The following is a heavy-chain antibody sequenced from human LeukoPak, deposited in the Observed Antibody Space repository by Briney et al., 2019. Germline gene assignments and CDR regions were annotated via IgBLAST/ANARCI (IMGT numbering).Heavy chain of an antibody. CDR3: ARGGIAAAGTKGVFDY. CDR1: GFTFSSYA. J-gene: IGHJ4*02. Sequence: GGSLRLSCAASGFTFSSYAMHWVRQAPGKGLEYVSAISSNGGSTYYANSVKGRFTISRDNSKNTLYLQMGSLRAEDMAVYYCARGGIAAAGTKGVFDYWGQGTLVTVSS. CDR2: ISSNGGST. D-gene: IGHD6-13*01. V-gene: IGHV3-64*01.